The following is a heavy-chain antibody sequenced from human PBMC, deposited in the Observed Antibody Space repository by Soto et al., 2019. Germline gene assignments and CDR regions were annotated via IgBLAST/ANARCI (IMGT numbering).Heavy chain of an antibody. Sequence: QVQLQESGPGLVKPSQTLSLSCSVSGGSLSSRDFYWSWLRHHPEKGLEWIGSIYYNGNTYYNPSLKSRVTMSLDTPMNEFSLRLTSVTAADTAVYYCARDKGGAALKGSGMDVWGQGTTVTVSS. D-gene: IGHD3-10*01. CDR3: ARDKGGAALKGSGMDV. V-gene: IGHV4-31*03. J-gene: IGHJ6*02. CDR1: GGSLSSRDFY. CDR2: IYYNGNT.